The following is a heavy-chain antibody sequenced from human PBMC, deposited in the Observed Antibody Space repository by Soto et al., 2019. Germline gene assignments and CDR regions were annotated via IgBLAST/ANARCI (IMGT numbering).Heavy chain of an antibody. J-gene: IGHJ4*02. Sequence: ETLSLSCGVYNVSFSDYFWNWIRQPPGKGLEWIGEIKESGFATYNPSLKRRVTMSVDTANNQFSLKVTSVTAADTAVYYCARGKSSGPLYYFDTWGQGTLVTVSS. V-gene: IGHV4-34*01. CDR3: ARGKSSGPLYYFDT. D-gene: IGHD6-19*01. CDR2: IKESGFA. CDR1: NVSFSDYF.